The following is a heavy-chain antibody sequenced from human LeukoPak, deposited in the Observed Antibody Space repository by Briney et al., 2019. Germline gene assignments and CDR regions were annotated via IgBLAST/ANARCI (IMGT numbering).Heavy chain of an antibody. J-gene: IGHJ5*02. CDR1: GGSISSYY. CDR2: IYYSGST. V-gene: IGHV4-59*01. Sequence: SETLSLTCTVSGGSISSYYWSWIRQPPGKGLEWIGYIYYSGSTNYNPSLKSRVTISVDTSKNQFSLKLSSVTAADTAVYYCARETNYYDSSGYSDNWFDPWGQGTLVTVSS. D-gene: IGHD3-22*01. CDR3: ARETNYYDSSGYSDNWFDP.